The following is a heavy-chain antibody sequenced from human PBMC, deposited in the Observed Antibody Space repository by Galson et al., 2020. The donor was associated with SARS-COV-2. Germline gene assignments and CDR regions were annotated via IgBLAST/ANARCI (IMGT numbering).Heavy chain of an antibody. CDR1: GFSLSTSGVG. CDR2: IYWNDDK. V-gene: IGHV2-5*01. J-gene: IGHJ4*02. D-gene: IGHD5-18*01. Sequence: SGPTLVKPTQTLTLTCTFSGFSLSTSGVGVGWIRQPPGKALEWLALIYWNDDKRYSPSLKSRLTITKDTSKNQVVLTMTNMDPVDTATYYCALWIQLWLIDYWGQGTLVTVSS. CDR3: ALWIQLWLIDY.